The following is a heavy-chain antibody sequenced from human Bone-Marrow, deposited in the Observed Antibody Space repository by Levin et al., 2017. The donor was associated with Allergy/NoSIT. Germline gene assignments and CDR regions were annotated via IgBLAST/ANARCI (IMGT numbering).Heavy chain of an antibody. Sequence: AASVKVSCKASGGTFSSYAISWVRQAPGQGLEWMGGIIPIFGTANYAQKFQGRVTITADKSTSTAYMELSSLRSEDTAVYYCASASPSGWTYHDAFDIWGQGTMVTVSS. CDR3: ASASPSGWTYHDAFDI. J-gene: IGHJ3*02. V-gene: IGHV1-69*06. D-gene: IGHD6-19*01. CDR2: IIPIFGTA. CDR1: GGTFSSYA.